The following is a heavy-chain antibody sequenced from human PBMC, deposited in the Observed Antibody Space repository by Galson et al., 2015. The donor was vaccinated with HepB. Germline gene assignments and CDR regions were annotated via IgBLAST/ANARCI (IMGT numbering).Heavy chain of an antibody. CDR1: GFTFSSYG. Sequence: SLRLSCAASGFTFSSYGMHWVRQAPGKGLEWVAVISYDGSNKYYADSVKGRFTISRDNSKNTLYLQMNSLRAEDTAVYYCYVWFNWFDPWGQGTLVTVSS. V-gene: IGHV3-30*03. CDR3: YVWFNWFDP. D-gene: IGHD3-10*01. J-gene: IGHJ5*02. CDR2: ISYDGSNK.